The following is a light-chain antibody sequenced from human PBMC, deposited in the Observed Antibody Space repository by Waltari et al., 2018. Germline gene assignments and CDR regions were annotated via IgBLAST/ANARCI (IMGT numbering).Light chain of an antibody. CDR1: SSDVGGYKY. V-gene: IGLV2-14*01. Sequence: QSALTQPAAVSGSPGQSITIPCTGTSSDVGGYKYVFWFPHKPGEVPELRLYEVNNRPSGVSNRFSGSKPGNTASLTISGLQAEDEADYFCSSYTRISTFVCGTGTEVSVL. J-gene: IGLJ1*01. CDR2: EVN. CDR3: SSYTRISTFV.